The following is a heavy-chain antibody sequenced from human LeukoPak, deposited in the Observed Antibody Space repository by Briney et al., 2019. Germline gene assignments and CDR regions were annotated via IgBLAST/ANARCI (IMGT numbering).Heavy chain of an antibody. D-gene: IGHD3-10*01. V-gene: IGHV5-51*01. Sequence: GESLKISCKGSGYSFTSYWIGWVRQMPGKGLEWMGIIYPGDSDTRYSPSFQGQVTISADKSISTAYLQWSSLKASDTAMYYCARHRGGSGSYYNVFVYWGQGALVTVSS. J-gene: IGHJ4*02. CDR2: IYPGDSDT. CDR3: ARHRGGSGSYYNVFVY. CDR1: GYSFTSYW.